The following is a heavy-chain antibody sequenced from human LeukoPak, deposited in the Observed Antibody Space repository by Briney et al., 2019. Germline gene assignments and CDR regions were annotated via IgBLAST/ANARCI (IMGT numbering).Heavy chain of an antibody. V-gene: IGHV3-7*01. J-gene: IGHJ4*02. CDR3: ARDLSWTAMDY. CDR1: GFTFSSYW. D-gene: IGHD5-18*01. CDR2: IKQDGSEK. Sequence: PGGSLRLSCAASGFTFSSYWMAWVRQAPGEGLEWVANIKQDGSEKYYMESVKGRLTISRDNAKNSLYLQMNRLRAADTAVYYCARDLSWTAMDYWGKGTLVTVSS.